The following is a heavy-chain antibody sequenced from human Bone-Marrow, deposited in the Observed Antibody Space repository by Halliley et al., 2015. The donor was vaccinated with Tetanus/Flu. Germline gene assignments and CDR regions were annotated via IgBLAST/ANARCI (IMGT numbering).Heavy chain of an antibody. Sequence: STDTYFADSMRGRIIASRDNAKNLLYLHMSSLRVEDTAVYYCVREGSEGSYANYWGQGTLVTVSS. CDR3: VREGSEGSYANY. V-gene: IGHV3-11*05. J-gene: IGHJ4*02. CDR2: STDT. D-gene: IGHD1-26*01.